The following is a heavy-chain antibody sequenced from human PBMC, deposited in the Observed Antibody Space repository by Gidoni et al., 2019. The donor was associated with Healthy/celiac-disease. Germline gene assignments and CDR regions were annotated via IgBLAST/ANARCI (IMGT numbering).Heavy chain of an antibody. CDR2: ISYDGSNK. CDR3: AKEEDYGDYVGTFDY. D-gene: IGHD4-17*01. J-gene: IGHJ4*02. Sequence: QVPLADSGGGVVHPGMSLRLSCAASGLTFCSSGMHWVRPAPGKGLEWVAVISYDGSNKYYADSVKGRFTISRDNSKNTLYLQRNSRRAEDTSVYYCAKEEDYGDYVGTFDYWGQGTLVTVSS. V-gene: IGHV3-30*18. CDR1: GLTFCSSG.